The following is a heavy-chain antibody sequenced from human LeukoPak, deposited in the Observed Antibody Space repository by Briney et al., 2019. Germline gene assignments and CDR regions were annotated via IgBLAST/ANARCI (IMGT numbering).Heavy chain of an antibody. Sequence: GGSLRLSCAASGFTFSDYAMTWVRQAARKGLEWVSSISDTGRRTYYTDSVKGRFTISRDDSKKAVYLEMSTLRVEDTAIYFCGRHDSFIPFWGQGTLVTVSS. D-gene: IGHD3-16*02. CDR3: GRHDSFIPF. CDR2: ISDTGRRT. CDR1: GFTFSDYA. J-gene: IGHJ4*02. V-gene: IGHV3-23*01.